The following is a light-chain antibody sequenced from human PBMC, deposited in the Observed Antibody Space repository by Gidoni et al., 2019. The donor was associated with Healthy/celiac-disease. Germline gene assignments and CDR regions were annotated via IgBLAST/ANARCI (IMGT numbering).Light chain of an antibody. V-gene: IGKV2-28*01. CDR3: MQALQTPPFT. Sequence: DIVMTQSPLSLPVTPGEQASISCRSSQSLLHSNGYNYLDWYLQKPGQSPQLLIYLGSNRASGVPDRFSGSGSGTDFTLKISRVEAEDVGVYYCMQALQTPPFTFGPXTKVDIK. CDR1: QSLLHSNGYNY. J-gene: IGKJ3*01. CDR2: LGS.